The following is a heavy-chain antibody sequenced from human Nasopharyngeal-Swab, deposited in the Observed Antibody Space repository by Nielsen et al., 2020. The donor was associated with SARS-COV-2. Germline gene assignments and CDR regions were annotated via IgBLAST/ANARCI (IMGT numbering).Heavy chain of an antibody. CDR2: IIPVFGKE. Sequence: SVKVSCKASGGTFRLHAINWVRQAPGQGLEWMGTIIPVFGKENIAQKFQGRVTISADESTSTAYLELNSLTSEDTALYFCARGEAVVGLSCYFDLWGRGTLVTVSS. CDR1: GGTFRLHA. J-gene: IGHJ2*01. D-gene: IGHD5-18*01. V-gene: IGHV1-69*13. CDR3: ARGEAVVGLSCYFDL.